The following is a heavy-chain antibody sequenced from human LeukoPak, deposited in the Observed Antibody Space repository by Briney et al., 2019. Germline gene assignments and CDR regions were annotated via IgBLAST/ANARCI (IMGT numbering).Heavy chain of an antibody. CDR1: GFRFSSQW. CDR2: INSDGSAK. CDR3: ADLGASD. J-gene: IGHJ4*02. Sequence: GGSLRLSCAVSGFRFSSQWMTWVRQAPGTGLEWVATINSDGSAKYHVDSVKGRFTISRDNAKNLVYLQMSILRAEDTAVYYCADLGASDCGQGTLVTVSS. V-gene: IGHV3-7*01. D-gene: IGHD1-26*01.